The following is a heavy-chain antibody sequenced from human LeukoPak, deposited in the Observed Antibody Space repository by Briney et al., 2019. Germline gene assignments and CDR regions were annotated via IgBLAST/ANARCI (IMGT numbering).Heavy chain of an antibody. J-gene: IGHJ6*02. CDR1: GGSISSYY. Sequence: PSETLSLTCTVSGGSISSYYWSWIRQPPGKGLEWIGYIYYSGSTNYNPSLKSRVTISVDTSKNQFSLKLSSVTAADTAVYYCARSRDYYDSSGYYQVYYGMDVWGQGTTVTVSS. CDR2: IYYSGST. CDR3: ARSRDYYDSSGYYQVYYGMDV. V-gene: IGHV4-59*12. D-gene: IGHD3-22*01.